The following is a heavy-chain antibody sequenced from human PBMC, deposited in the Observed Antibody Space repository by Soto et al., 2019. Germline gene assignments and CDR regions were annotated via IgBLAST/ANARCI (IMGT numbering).Heavy chain of an antibody. J-gene: IGHJ5*02. Sequence: QVQLVQSGAEVKKPGSSVKVSCKASGGTFSSYAISWVRQAPGQGLEWMGGIIPIFGTANYAQKFQGRVTITSDESKSTAYMELSSLRSEDTAVYYCARVIVVVPAAIRGNWFDPWGQGTLVTVSS. CDR3: ARVIVVVPAAIRGNWFDP. CDR1: GGTFSSYA. D-gene: IGHD2-2*02. CDR2: IIPIFGTA. V-gene: IGHV1-69*01.